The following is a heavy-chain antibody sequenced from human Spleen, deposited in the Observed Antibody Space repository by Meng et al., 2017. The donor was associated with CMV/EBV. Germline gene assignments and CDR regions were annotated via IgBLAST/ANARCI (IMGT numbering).Heavy chain of an antibody. CDR2: IYYSGST. CDR3: ARDSLGLDY. V-gene: IGHV4-39*07. D-gene: IGHD3-16*01. J-gene: IGHJ4*02. CDR1: GDSISSSSYF. Sequence: GSLRLSCTVSGDSISSSSYFWGWIRQPPGKGLEWIGSIYYSGSTYYNPSLKSRVTISVDTSKNQFSLKLSSVTAADTAVYYCARDSLGLDYWGQGTLVTVSS.